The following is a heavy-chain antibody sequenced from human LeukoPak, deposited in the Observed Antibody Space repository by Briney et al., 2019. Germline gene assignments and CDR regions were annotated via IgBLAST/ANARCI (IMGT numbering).Heavy chain of an antibody. CDR1: GGSISSYY. V-gene: IGHV4-4*07. Sequence: SETLSLTCTDSGGSISSYYWSWIRQPAGKGLEWMGRIYTSGSTNYNPSLKSRVTMSVDPSKYQFSLKLSSVTAADTAVYYCARGYSSSSRWAFDIWGQGTMVTVSS. J-gene: IGHJ3*02. D-gene: IGHD6-13*01. CDR3: ARGYSSSSRWAFDI. CDR2: IYTSGST.